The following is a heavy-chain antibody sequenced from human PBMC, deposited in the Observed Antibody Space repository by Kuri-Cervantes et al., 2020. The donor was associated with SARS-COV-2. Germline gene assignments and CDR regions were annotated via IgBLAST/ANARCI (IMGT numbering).Heavy chain of an antibody. J-gene: IGHJ6*02. CDR3: ARIEGYCSSSSCYRGYYYYGMDV. V-gene: IGHV2-26*01. CDR2: IFSNDEK. Sequence: SGPTLVKPTETLTLTCTVSGFPLSDARVGVSWIRQPPGKALEWLAHIFSNDEKSYSTSLKSRLTISKDTSKSQVVLTMTNMDPVDTATYYCARIEGYCSSSSCYRGYYYYGMDVWGQGTTVTVSS. D-gene: IGHD2-2*02. CDR1: GFPLSDARVG.